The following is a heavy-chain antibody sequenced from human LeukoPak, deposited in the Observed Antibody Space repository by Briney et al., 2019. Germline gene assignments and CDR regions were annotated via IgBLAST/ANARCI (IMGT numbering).Heavy chain of an antibody. CDR3: ARGYCSGGSCYYFDY. CDR2: IYYSGST. Sequence: PSETLSLTCTVSGGSISSSSYYWGWIRQPPGKGLEWIGYIYYSGSTNYNPSLKSRVTISVDTSKNQFSLKLSSVTAADTAVYYCARGYCSGGSCYYFDYWGQGTLVTVSS. V-gene: IGHV4-61*05. J-gene: IGHJ4*02. CDR1: GGSISSSSYY. D-gene: IGHD2-15*01.